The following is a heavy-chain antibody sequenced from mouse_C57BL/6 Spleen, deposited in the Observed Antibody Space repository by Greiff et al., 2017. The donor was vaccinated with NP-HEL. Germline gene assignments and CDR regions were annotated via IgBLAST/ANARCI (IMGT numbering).Heavy chain of an antibody. J-gene: IGHJ2*01. Sequence: QVQLQQSGAELARPGASVKMSCKASGYTFTSYTMHWVKQRPGQGLEWIGYINPSSGYTKYNQKFKDKATLTADKSSSTAYMQLSSLTSEDSAVYYCARSYYDYDAVYYFDYWGQGTTLTVSS. CDR3: ARSYYDYDAVYYFDY. CDR2: INPSSGYT. CDR1: GYTFTSYT. D-gene: IGHD2-4*01. V-gene: IGHV1-4*01.